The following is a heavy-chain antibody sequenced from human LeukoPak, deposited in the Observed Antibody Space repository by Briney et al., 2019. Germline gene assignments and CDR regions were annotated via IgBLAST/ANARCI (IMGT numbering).Heavy chain of an antibody. CDR2: IYSAGAT. Sequence: PGGSLRLPCAASGFTVSDNYMTWVRQAPGKGLEWVSSIYSAGATHYAESVKGRFTISRDNSKNTLYLQINSLRAEDMAVYYCARIEWERLGRAFDIWGQGTMVTVSS. D-gene: IGHD1-26*01. CDR3: ARIEWERLGRAFDI. CDR1: GFTVSDNY. J-gene: IGHJ3*02. V-gene: IGHV3-53*01.